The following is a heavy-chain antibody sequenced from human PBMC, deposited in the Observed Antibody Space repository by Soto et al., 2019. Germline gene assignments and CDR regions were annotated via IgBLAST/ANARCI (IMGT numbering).Heavy chain of an antibody. CDR1: GFTFSSYS. Sequence: PGGSLILSCAASGFTFSSYSMSWVRQAPGKGLEWVSSISSSSSYIYYADSVKGRFTISRDNAKNSLYLQMNSLRDDDTAVYYCARGSSNWAYYFDFWGQGTLVTVSS. CDR2: ISSSSSYI. J-gene: IGHJ4*02. CDR3: ARGSSNWAYYFDF. V-gene: IGHV3-21*01. D-gene: IGHD6-13*01.